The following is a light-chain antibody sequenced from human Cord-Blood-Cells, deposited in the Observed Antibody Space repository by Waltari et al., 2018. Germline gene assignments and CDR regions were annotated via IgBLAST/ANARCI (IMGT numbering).Light chain of an antibody. Sequence: DIQMTQSPSTLSASVGDRVTITCRASQSISSWLAWYQQKPGKAPKLLIYKASSLESGVPSRFSGSGSGTEFTLTISSLQPDDFATYYCQQYNSYSQYSFGQWIKLEIQ. V-gene: IGKV1-5*03. CDR2: KAS. J-gene: IGKJ2*03. CDR1: QSISSW. CDR3: QQYNSYSQYS.